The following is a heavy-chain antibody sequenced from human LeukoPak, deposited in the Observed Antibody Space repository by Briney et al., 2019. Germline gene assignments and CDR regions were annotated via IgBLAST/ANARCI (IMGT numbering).Heavy chain of an antibody. V-gene: IGHV1-46*01. D-gene: IGHD3-16*01. CDR1: GYTFTGYY. CDR2: INPSGGTT. J-gene: IGHJ3*02. Sequence: GASVKVSCKASGYTFTGYYIHWVRQAPGQGLEWMGIINPSGGTTSYAQKFQGRVSMTRDTSTSTVYMELSSLRSEDTAVYYCARDNRGERTPGWGYGGFDIWGQGTMVSVSS. CDR3: ARDNRGERTPGWGYGGFDI.